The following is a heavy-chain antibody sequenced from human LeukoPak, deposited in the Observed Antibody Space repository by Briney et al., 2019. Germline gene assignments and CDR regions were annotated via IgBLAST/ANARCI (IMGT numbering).Heavy chain of an antibody. CDR2: IYYTGTT. J-gene: IGHJ6*02. V-gene: IGHV4-59*01. CDR1: GGFISHYY. D-gene: IGHD4/OR15-4a*01. Sequence: TSETLSLTCTVSGGFISHYYWSWIRQPPGKGPEWIGYIYYTGTTNYNPSLKSRVTISVDTSKNQFSLKLNSVTAADTAVYYCAREDPQTKVPEGMDVWGQGTTVTVSS. CDR3: AREDPQTKVPEGMDV.